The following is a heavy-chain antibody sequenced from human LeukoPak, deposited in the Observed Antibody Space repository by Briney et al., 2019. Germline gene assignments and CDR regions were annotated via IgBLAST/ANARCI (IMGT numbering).Heavy chain of an antibody. CDR1: GYTFTGYY. CDR3: ARDQAYYYDSSGYYYGDY. V-gene: IGHV1-2*02. D-gene: IGHD3-22*01. CDR2: INPNSGGT. J-gene: IGHJ4*02. Sequence: ASVKVSCKASGYTFTGYYMHWVRQAPGQGLEWMGWINPNSGGTNYAQKFQGRVTMTRDTSISTAYMELRSLRSDDTAVYYCARDQAYYYDSSGYYYGDYWGQGTLVTVSS.